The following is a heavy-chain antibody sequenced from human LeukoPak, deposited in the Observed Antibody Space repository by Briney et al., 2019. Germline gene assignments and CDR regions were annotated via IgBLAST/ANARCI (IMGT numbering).Heavy chain of an antibody. CDR3: ARDPRHPHYFDY. J-gene: IGHJ4*02. Sequence: ASVKVSCKASGGTFSSYAISWVRQAPGQGLEWTGGIIPIFGTANYAQKFQGRVTITADESTSTAYMELSSLRSEDTAVYYCARDPRHPHYFDYWGQGTLVTVSS. V-gene: IGHV1-69*01. D-gene: IGHD6-6*01. CDR1: GGTFSSYA. CDR2: IIPIFGTA.